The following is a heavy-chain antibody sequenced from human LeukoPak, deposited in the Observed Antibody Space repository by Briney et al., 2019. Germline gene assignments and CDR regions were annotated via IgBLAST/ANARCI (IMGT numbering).Heavy chain of an antibody. J-gene: IGHJ6*03. CDR2: ISYSGTP. D-gene: IGHD2/OR15-2a*01. CDR3: VRGNVKHYHSVADEYYYYMDV. V-gene: IGHV4-34*01. CDR1: GDSFSGFY. Sequence: SETLSLTCGVYGDSFSGFYWTWVRQAPGKRLEWIGEISYSGTPRYNPSLNSRITITLDTSKKQISLNLSPVTAADTAVYYCVRGNVKHYHSVADEYYYYMDVWGKGTAVIVTS.